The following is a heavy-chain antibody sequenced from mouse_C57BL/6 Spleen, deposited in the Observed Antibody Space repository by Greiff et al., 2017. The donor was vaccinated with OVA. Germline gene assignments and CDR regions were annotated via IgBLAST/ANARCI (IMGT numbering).Heavy chain of an antibody. V-gene: IGHV5-17*01. Sequence: EVKLMESGGGLVKPGGSLKLSCAASGFTFSDYGMHWVRQAPEKGLEWVAYISSGSSTIYYADTVKGRFTISRDNAKNTLFLQMTSLRSEDTAMYYCARDSPYYYGSSPYYFDYWGQGTTLTVSS. D-gene: IGHD1-1*01. CDR3: ARDSPYYYGSSPYYFDY. J-gene: IGHJ2*01. CDR1: GFTFSDYG. CDR2: ISSGSSTI.